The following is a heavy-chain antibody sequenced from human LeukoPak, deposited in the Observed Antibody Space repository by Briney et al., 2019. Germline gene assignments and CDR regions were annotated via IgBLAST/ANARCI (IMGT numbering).Heavy chain of an antibody. CDR1: GGSISSGGYS. CDR2: IYHSGST. J-gene: IGHJ4*02. V-gene: IGHV4-30-2*01. CDR3: ARTDSSGPVD. D-gene: IGHD3-22*01. Sequence: SETLSLTCAVSGGSISSGGYSWSWIRQPPGKGLEWIGYIYHSGSTYYNPSLKSRVTISVDRFKNQFSLKLSSVTAADTAVYYCARTDSSGPVDWGQGTLVTVSS.